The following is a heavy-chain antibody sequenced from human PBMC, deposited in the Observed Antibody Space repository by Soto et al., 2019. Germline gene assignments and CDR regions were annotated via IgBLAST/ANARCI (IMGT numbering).Heavy chain of an antibody. Sequence: PGGSLRLSCAASGFTFSTYWIHWVRQAPGKGLVWVSRINSDGSSTTYADSVKGRLTIFRDNAKNTVYLQMNSLRVEDTAVYYCLVWSAYSLGHFQHWGQGTLVTVSS. CDR2: INSDGSST. J-gene: IGHJ1*01. V-gene: IGHV3-74*01. CDR1: GFTFSTYW. CDR3: LVWSAYSLGHFQH. D-gene: IGHD3-3*01.